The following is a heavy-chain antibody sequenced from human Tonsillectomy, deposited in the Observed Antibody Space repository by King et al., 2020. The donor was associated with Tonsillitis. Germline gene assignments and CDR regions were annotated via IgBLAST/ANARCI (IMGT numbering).Heavy chain of an antibody. J-gene: IGHJ4*02. V-gene: IGHV1-18*01. CDR1: GYTFTSYA. CDR3: ARLNLGHTGHHYFDY. D-gene: IGHD1-14*01. Sequence: QLVQSGAEVKKPGASVKVSCKASGYTFTSYAIAWVRQAPGQGLECMGWIGVYNGDTNYAQKLQGRVTMTTDTSASTAHMELRSLRSDDTAVYYCARLNLGHTGHHYFDYWGQGTLVTVSS. CDR2: IGVYNGDT.